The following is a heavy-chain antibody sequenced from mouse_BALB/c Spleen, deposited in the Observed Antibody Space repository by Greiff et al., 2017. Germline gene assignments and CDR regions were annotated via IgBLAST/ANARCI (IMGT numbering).Heavy chain of an antibody. V-gene: IGHV5-12-2*01. CDR3: ARLNDGYYVDWFAY. Sequence: EVQLVESGGGLVQPGGSLKLSCAASGFTFSSYTMSWVRQTPEKRLEWVAYISNGGGSTYYPDTVKGRFTISRDNAKNTLYLQMSSLKSEDTAMYYCARLNDGYYVDWFAYWGQGTLVTVSA. J-gene: IGHJ3*01. CDR2: ISNGGGST. D-gene: IGHD2-3*01. CDR1: GFTFSSYT.